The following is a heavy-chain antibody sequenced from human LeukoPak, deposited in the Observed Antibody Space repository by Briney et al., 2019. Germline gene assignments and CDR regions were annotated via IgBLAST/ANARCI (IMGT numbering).Heavy chain of an antibody. CDR3: ARDVADDAFDI. CDR2: IYYSGNT. J-gene: IGHJ3*02. CDR1: GGSISSSGYY. V-gene: IGHV4-30-2*01. Sequence: SETLSLTCTVSGGSISSSGYYWGWIRQPPGKGLEWVGYIYYSGNTYYNPSLKGRVTISLDRSKNQFSLKLSSVTAADTAVYYWARDVADDAFDIWGQGTMVTVSS.